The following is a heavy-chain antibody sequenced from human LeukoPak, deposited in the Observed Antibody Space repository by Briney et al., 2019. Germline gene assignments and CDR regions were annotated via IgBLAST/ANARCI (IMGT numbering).Heavy chain of an antibody. J-gene: IGHJ4*02. CDR1: GFTFSSYE. CDR2: ISSIISTI. Sequence: GGSLRLSCAASGFTFSSYEMNWVRQAPGKGLEWVSYISSIISTIYYADSVKGRFTISRDNAKNSLYLQMNSLRAEDTAVYYCARHSGSYQRAFDYWGQGTLVTVSS. CDR3: ARHSGSYQRAFDY. V-gene: IGHV3-48*03. D-gene: IGHD1-26*01.